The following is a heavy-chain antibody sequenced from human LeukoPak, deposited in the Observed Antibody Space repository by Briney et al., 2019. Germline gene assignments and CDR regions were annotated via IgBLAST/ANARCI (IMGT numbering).Heavy chain of an antibody. CDR2: INPNSGGT. D-gene: IGHD6-19*01. Sequence: GASVKVSRKASGYTFTGYYMHWVRQAPGQGLEWMGRINPNSGGTNYAQKFQGRVTMTRDTSISTAYMELSRLRSDDTAVYYCARETASGWSNLDYWGQGTLVTVSS. V-gene: IGHV1-2*06. CDR1: GYTFTGYY. J-gene: IGHJ4*02. CDR3: ARETASGWSNLDY.